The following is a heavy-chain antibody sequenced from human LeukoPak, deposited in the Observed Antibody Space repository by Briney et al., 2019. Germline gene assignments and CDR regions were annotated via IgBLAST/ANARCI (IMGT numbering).Heavy chain of an antibody. CDR1: GFTFGDYA. CDR2: IRSKAYGGTT. Sequence: GRSLRLSCTASGFTFGDYAMSWVRQAPGKGLEWVGFIRSKAYGGTTEYAASVKGRFTISRDDSKSIAYLQMNSLKTEDTAVYYCTVWWFGELSGAFDIWGQGTMVTVSS. CDR3: TVWWFGELSGAFDI. D-gene: IGHD3-10*01. J-gene: IGHJ3*02. V-gene: IGHV3-49*04.